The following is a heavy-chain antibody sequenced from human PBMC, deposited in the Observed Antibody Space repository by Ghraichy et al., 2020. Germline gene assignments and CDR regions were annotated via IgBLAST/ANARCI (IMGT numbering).Heavy chain of an antibody. D-gene: IGHD3-16*01. CDR2: IYLGDADA. CDR3: ARQGALGAFDI. Sequence: GESLNTSCKGSGHDFTTYWIGWVRQMPGKGLEWMGIIYLGDADARYSPSFQGQVTFSADKSNSTAFLQWSNLRASDTAMYYCARQGALGAFDIWGQGTMVTVSS. J-gene: IGHJ3*02. V-gene: IGHV5-51*01. CDR1: GHDFTTYW.